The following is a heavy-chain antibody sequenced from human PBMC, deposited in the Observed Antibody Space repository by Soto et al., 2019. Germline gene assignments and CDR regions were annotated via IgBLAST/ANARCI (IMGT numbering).Heavy chain of an antibody. CDR3: ARGGRGDMITFGGVIGDAFDK. D-gene: IGHD3-16*02. J-gene: IGHJ3*02. CDR1: GYTFTGYY. CDR2: INPNSGAT. V-gene: IGHV1-2*02. Sequence: QVQLVQSGAEVKKPGASVKVSCKASGYTFTGYYIHWVRQAPGHGLEWMGWINPNSGATNYAQKFQGRVTMNRDTSISTAYMELRRLRSDDTAVYYCARGGRGDMITFGGVIGDAFDKWGQGTMVTDSS.